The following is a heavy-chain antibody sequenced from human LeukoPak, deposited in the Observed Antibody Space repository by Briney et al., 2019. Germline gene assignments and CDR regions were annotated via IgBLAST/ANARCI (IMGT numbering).Heavy chain of an antibody. CDR2: IIPIFGTA. CDR1: GGTFSSYA. Sequence: VASVKVSCKASGGTFSSYAISWVRQAPGQGLEWMGGIIPIFGTANYAQKFRGSVTITADESTSTAYMELSSLRSEDTAVYYCARDRAPVLRFLEWPYNWFDPWGQGTLVTVSS. CDR3: ARDRAPVLRFLEWPYNWFDP. V-gene: IGHV1-69*13. J-gene: IGHJ5*02. D-gene: IGHD3-3*01.